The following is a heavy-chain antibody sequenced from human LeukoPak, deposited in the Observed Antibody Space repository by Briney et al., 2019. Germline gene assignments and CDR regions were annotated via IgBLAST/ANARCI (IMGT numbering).Heavy chain of an antibody. Sequence: EASETLSLTCVVSGGSIITNDYWWGWIRQPPGKGLEWIGTIDHAGTTFYNVSLKSRVTISVDTPNNQFSLRLNSVGAADTAVYYCARRRDGYSQLDYWGQGTLVTVSS. CDR1: GGSIITNDYW. D-gene: IGHD5-24*01. V-gene: IGHV4-39*01. CDR2: IDHAGTT. CDR3: ARRRDGYSQLDY. J-gene: IGHJ4*02.